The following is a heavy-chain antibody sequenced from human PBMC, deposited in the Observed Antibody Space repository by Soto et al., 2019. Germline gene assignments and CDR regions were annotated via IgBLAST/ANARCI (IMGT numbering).Heavy chain of an antibody. V-gene: IGHV4-34*01. J-gene: IGHJ4*02. Sequence: PSETLSLTCAVYGGSFSGYYWSWIRQPPGKGQEWIGEINHSGSTNYNPSLKSRVTISVDTSKNQFSLKLSSVTAADTAVYYCARGSGIAARGTFDYWGQGTLVTVSS. CDR1: GGSFSGYY. D-gene: IGHD6-6*01. CDR3: ARGSGIAARGTFDY. CDR2: INHSGST.